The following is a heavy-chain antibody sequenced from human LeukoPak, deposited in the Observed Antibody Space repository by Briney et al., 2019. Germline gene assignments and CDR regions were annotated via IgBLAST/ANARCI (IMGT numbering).Heavy chain of an antibody. Sequence: GGSLRLSCAASGFTFSSYWMHWVRQAPGKGLVWVSRINSDGSSTSYADSVKGRFTISRDNAKNSLYLQMNSLRAEDTALYYCARERPYNWKGPYYFDYWGQGTLVTVSS. V-gene: IGHV3-74*01. CDR2: INSDGSST. CDR1: GFTFSSYW. J-gene: IGHJ4*02. D-gene: IGHD1-20*01. CDR3: ARERPYNWKGPYYFDY.